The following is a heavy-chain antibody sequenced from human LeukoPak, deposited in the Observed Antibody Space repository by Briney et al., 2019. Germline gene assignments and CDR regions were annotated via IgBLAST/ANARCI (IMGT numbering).Heavy chain of an antibody. J-gene: IGHJ3*02. Sequence: GESLKISCQASGYFFTTYWIGWVRQMPGKGLEWMGIIYPGDSDNRYSPSLRGQVTMSVDKSTSTAYLQWNSLRASDTAMYYCARQVEVATISAFHIWGQGTMVTVSS. CDR1: GYFFTTYW. CDR2: IYPGDSDN. D-gene: IGHD5-24*01. CDR3: ARQVEVATISAFHI. V-gene: IGHV5-51*01.